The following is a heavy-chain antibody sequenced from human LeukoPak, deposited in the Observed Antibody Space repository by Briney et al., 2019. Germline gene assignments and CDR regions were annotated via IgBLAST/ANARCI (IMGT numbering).Heavy chain of an antibody. V-gene: IGHV4-59*01. CDR3: ARTLRGYSYGPFDY. J-gene: IGHJ4*02. D-gene: IGHD5-18*01. Sequence: SETLSLTCTVSGGSISSYYWSWIRQPPGKGLEWIGYIYYSGSTNYNPSLKSRVTISVDTSKNQFSLKLSSVTAADTAVYHCARTLRGYSYGPFDYWGQGTLVTVSS. CDR2: IYYSGST. CDR1: GGSISSYY.